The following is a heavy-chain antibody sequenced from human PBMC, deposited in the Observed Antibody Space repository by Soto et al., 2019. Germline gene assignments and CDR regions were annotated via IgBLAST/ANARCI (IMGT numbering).Heavy chain of an antibody. Sequence: SETLSLTCIVSGGSISNNNYHWVWIRQPPGKGLEWMGSIYYRGNTYYNPSLRSRITISVDTSRNQFSLALSSVTAADTAVYFCARLRGGCPADFWGQGTLVTVSS. CDR2: IYYRGNT. CDR3: ARLRGGCPADF. D-gene: IGHD3-16*01. J-gene: IGHJ4*02. V-gene: IGHV4-39*01. CDR1: GGSISNNNYH.